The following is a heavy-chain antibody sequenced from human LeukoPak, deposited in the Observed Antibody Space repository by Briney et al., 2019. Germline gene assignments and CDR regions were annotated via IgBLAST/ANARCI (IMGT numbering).Heavy chain of an antibody. V-gene: IGHV4-59*01. D-gene: IGHD3-3*01. CDR2: IYYSGST. CDR3: ARDRDYDFWSGSRDAFDI. J-gene: IGHJ3*02. Sequence: PSETLSLTXTVSGGSICSYYWSWIRQTPGKGLAGIGYIYYSGSTNYNPSLKSRVTISVDTSKNQFSLKLSSVTAADTAVYYCARDRDYDFWSGSRDAFDIWGQGTMVTVSS. CDR1: GGSICSYY.